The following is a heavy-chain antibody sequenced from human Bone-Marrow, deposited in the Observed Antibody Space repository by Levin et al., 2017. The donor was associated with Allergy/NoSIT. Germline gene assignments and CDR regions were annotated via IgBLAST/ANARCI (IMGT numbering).Heavy chain of an antibody. V-gene: IGHV3-30*18. J-gene: IGHJ4*02. CDR2: ISYDGSNK. CDR3: AKDHLSSGYYPVGLFDY. Sequence: GGSLRLSCAASGFTFSSYGMHWVRQAPGKGLEWVAVISYDGSNKYYADSVKGRFTISRDNSKNTLYLQMNSLRAEDTAVYYCAKDHLSSGYYPVGLFDYWGQGTLVTVSS. CDR1: GFTFSSYG. D-gene: IGHD3-22*01.